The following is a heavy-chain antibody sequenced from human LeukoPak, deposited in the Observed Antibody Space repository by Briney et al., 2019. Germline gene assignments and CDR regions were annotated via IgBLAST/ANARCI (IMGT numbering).Heavy chain of an antibody. V-gene: IGHV3-30*03. D-gene: IGHD6-13*01. Sequence: GRSLRHACSASGFTFSSYGMHWVRQAPGKGLEWVAVISYDGSNKYYADSVKGRFTISRDNSKNTLYLQTNSLRAEDTAVYYCARPFRAYSSSWYEGYFDYWGQGTLVTVSS. CDR2: ISYDGSNK. J-gene: IGHJ4*02. CDR1: GFTFSSYG. CDR3: ARPFRAYSSSWYEGYFDY.